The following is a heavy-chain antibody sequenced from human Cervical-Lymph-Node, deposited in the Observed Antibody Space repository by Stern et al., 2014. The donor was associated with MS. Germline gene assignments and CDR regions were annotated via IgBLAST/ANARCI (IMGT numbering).Heavy chain of an antibody. CDR3: AHSLISLGRAVPFDY. J-gene: IGHJ4*01. CDR2: IYWDDDK. V-gene: IGHV2-5*02. D-gene: IGHD3-10*01. Sequence: QITLKESGPTLVKPTQTLTLTCSFSGFSLTTLGVGVGWIRQPPGKAPEWLALIYWDDDKRYSPSLRSRLSITKDISKNQVVLTMTNVDPVDTATYYCAHSLISLGRAVPFDYWGHGTLVTASS. CDR1: GFSLTTLGVG.